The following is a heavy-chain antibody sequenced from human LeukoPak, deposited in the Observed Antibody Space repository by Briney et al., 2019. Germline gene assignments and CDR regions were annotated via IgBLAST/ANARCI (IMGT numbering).Heavy chain of an antibody. CDR1: GFTFSSYS. D-gene: IGHD2-15*01. V-gene: IGHV3-21*01. J-gene: IGHJ6*03. CDR3: ARAVVVAANNYYYYYMDV. CDR2: ISSSSSYI. Sequence: GGSLRLSCVASGFTFSSYSMNWVRQAPGKGLEWVSSISSSSSYIYYADSVKGRFTISRDNAKNSLYLQMNSLRAEDTAVYYCARAVVVAANNYYYYYMDVWGKGTTVIVSS.